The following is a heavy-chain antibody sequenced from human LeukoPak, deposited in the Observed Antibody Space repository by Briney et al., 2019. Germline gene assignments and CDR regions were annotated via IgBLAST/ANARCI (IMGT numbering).Heavy chain of an antibody. CDR1: GFTFSSYG. CDR2: ISYDGSNK. CDR3: AKDSHLYYDFWSGYPYFDY. D-gene: IGHD3-3*01. J-gene: IGHJ4*02. V-gene: IGHV3-30*18. Sequence: PGGSLRLSCAASGFTFSSYGMHWVRQAPGKGLEWVAVISYDGSNKYYADSVKGRFTISRDNSKNTLYLQMNSLRAEDTAVYYCAKDSHLYYDFWSGYPYFDYWGQGTLVTVSP.